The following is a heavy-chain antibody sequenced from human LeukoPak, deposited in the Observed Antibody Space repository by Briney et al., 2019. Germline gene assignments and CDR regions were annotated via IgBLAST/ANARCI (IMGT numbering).Heavy chain of an antibody. CDR1: GDSVSSNSAA. D-gene: IGHD1-26*01. J-gene: IGHJ5*02. V-gene: IGHV6-1*01. CDR3: ARVTTGYSGSYYWFDP. Sequence: SQTLSLTCAISGDSVSSNSAAWNWIRQSPSRGLEWLGRTYYRSKWYNDNAGSVKSRITINPDTSKNQFSLKLSSVTAADTAVYYCARVTTGYSGSYYWFDPWGQGTLVTVSS. CDR2: TYYRSKWYN.